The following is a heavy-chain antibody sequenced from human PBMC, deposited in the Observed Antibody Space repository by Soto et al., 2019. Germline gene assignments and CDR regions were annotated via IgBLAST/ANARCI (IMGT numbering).Heavy chain of an antibody. CDR3: ARTYDYDSSGSSRLYYYYGMDV. J-gene: IGHJ6*02. D-gene: IGHD3-22*01. CDR2: INAGNGNT. Sequence: QVQLVQSGAEVKKPGASVKVSCKASGYTFTSYAMHWVRQAPGQRLEWMGWINAGNGNTKYSQKFQGRVTINRDTSASTAYMEGSSLRCEDTAVDYCARTYDYDSSGSSRLYYYYGMDVWGQGTTVTVSS. CDR1: GYTFTSYA. V-gene: IGHV1-3*01.